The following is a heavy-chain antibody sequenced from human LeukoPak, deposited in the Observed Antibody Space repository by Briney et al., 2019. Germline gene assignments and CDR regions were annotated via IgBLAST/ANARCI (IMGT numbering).Heavy chain of an antibody. D-gene: IGHD6-13*01. J-gene: IGHJ5*02. CDR3: AKGAAAGLVDWFDP. Sequence: PGGSLRLSCAASGFTFSRYAMMWVRQAPGKGLEWVSTVTGSAGGTYYADSVKGRFTISRDNSKNTLYLIMNSLRAEDTAVYYCAKGAAAGLVDWFDPWGQGTLVAVSS. V-gene: IGHV3-23*01. CDR2: VTGSAGGT. CDR1: GFTFSRYA.